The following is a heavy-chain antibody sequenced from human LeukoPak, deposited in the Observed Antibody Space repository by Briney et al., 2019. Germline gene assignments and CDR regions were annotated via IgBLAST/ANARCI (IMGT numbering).Heavy chain of an antibody. V-gene: IGHV3-23*01. J-gene: IGHJ4*02. CDR3: ARGGYYGSGSYLN. CDR2: ISASGGST. D-gene: IGHD3-10*01. Sequence: GGSLRLSCAASGFTFSSYAMSWVRQAPGKGLEWVSSISASGGSTYYADSVKGRFTISRDNSKNTLYLQMNSLRAEDTAVYYCARGGYYGSGSYLNWGQGTLVTVSS. CDR1: GFTFSSYA.